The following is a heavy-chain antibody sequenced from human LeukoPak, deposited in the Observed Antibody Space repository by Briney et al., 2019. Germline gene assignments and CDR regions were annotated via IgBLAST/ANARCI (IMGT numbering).Heavy chain of an antibody. D-gene: IGHD1-1*01. CDR1: DDSITMYY. CDR3: ARGRVSSSTWYSTYYYYFYKDV. V-gene: IGHV4-59*01. J-gene: IGHJ6*03. Sequence: SETLSLTCSVSDDSITMYYWTWIRQPPGKGLEGIGYVDHTGSTNFNPSLNGRVSISRDTTKNLFSLRLRSVTAADTAVYFCARGRVSSSTWYSTYYYYFYKDVWGKGTTVTVSS. CDR2: VDHTGST.